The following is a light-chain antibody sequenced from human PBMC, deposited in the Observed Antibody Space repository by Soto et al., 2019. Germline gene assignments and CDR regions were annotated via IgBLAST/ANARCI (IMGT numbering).Light chain of an antibody. CDR1: TSNIGGNP. CDR2: SSD. J-gene: IGLJ3*02. Sequence: QSALTQPPSASSTPGQTVTISCSGSTSNIGGNPVNWYRQFPGTAPKVLIYSSDQRPSGVPDRFSGSKSGTSASLAISGLQSEDEADYYCATWDDSLNGRVFGGGTKVTVL. V-gene: IGLV1-44*01. CDR3: ATWDDSLNGRV.